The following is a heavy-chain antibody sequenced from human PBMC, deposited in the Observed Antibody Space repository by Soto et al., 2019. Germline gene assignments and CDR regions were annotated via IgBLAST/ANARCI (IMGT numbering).Heavy chain of an antibody. D-gene: IGHD5-18*01. CDR3: GGAWNAYSYGYVY. J-gene: IGHJ4*02. V-gene: IGHV3-48*02. Sequence: EVQVVESGGGLVQPGGSLRLSCAVSGLTFTTYNFNWVRQAPGKGLEWISFINPGSTTRHYADSVKGRFTISRDNAKNSLYLHMNSLTDADTAVYYCGGAWNAYSYGYVYWGQGTLVTVSS. CDR1: GLTFTTYN. CDR2: INPGSTTR.